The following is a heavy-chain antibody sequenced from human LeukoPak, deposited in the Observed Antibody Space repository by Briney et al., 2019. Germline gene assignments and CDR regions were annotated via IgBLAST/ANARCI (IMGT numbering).Heavy chain of an antibody. CDR3: ARLDGLYDTSGDPFTI. CDR1: GDSISRYY. Sequence: SETLSLTCTVSGDSISRYYWSWIRQPPGKGLEWIGNVYYSGSTKYSPSLRSRVTISVDTSKPQFSLKVTSVTAADTAVYYCARLDGLYDTSGDPFTIWGHGTMVTVSS. V-gene: IGHV4-59*08. CDR2: VYYSGST. J-gene: IGHJ3*02. D-gene: IGHD3-22*01.